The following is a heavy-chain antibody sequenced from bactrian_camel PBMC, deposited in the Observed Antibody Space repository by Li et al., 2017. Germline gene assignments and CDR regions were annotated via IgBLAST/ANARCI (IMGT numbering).Heavy chain of an antibody. Sequence: QLVESGGGLVQPGGSLRLPCAASGFTFSTYGMYWVRQVTGKGLEWVSVITRGGDTAYYPDSLKGRFTISRDNAKNTVYLQMNSLKPDDTAVYYCAAGEEVVSGIRKPLGSGSWGQGTQVTVS. CDR3: AAGEEVVSGIRKPLGSGS. D-gene: IGHD6*01. CDR1: GFTFSTYG. CDR2: ITRGGDTA. V-gene: IGHV3S25*01. J-gene: IGHJ4*01.